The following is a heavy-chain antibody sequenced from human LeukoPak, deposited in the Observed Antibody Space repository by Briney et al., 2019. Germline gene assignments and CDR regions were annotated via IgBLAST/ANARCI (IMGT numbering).Heavy chain of an antibody. D-gene: IGHD2-21*01. CDR2: IIPILGIA. J-gene: IGHJ4*02. V-gene: IGHV1-69*04. CDR1: GGTFSIYA. Sequence: GASVKVSCKASGGTFSIYAISWVRQSPGQGLEWMGRIIPILGIANYAQKFQGRVTITADKSTSTAYMELSSLRSEDTAVYYCADGLGGGDLDYWGQGTLVTVSS. CDR3: ADGLGGGDLDY.